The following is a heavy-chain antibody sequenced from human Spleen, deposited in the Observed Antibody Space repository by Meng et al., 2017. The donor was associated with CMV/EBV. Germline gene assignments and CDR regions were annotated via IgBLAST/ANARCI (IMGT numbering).Heavy chain of an antibody. CDR3: ATMTPVTAREDY. D-gene: IGHD4-17*01. V-gene: IGHV3-21*01. CDR2: ISSSSSYI. CDR1: GFTFSSYG. J-gene: IGHJ4*02. Sequence: GGSLRLSCAASGFTFSSYGMHWVRQAPGKGLEWVSSISSSSSYIYYADSVKGRVTISRDSSKNTLYLRMSSLRAEDTAMYYCATMTPVTAREDYWGQGTLVTVSS.